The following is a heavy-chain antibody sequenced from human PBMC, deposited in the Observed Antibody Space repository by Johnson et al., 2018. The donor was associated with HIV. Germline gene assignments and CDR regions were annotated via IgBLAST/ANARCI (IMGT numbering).Heavy chain of an antibody. CDR3: GRILQSMGATMYAFDM. CDR1: GFTFSNYW. V-gene: IGHV3-7*05. J-gene: IGHJ3*02. CDR2: IKQDGSEK. D-gene: IGHD1-26*01. Sequence: VQLVESGGGLVQPGGSLRLSCAASGFTFSNYWMSWVRQTPGKGLEWVANIKQDGSEKYYMDSVKGRFTISRDNAQNSLYLQMNSLRAGDTAAYYCGRILQSMGATMYAFDMWGQGTMVTVSS.